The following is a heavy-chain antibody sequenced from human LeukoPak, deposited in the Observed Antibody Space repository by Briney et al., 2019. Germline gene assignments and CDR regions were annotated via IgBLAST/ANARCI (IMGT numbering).Heavy chain of an antibody. J-gene: IGHJ6*02. CDR1: GGSFSGYY. CDR3: ARLYYDSSGYYYDYYYYGMDV. Sequence: SETLSLTCAVYGGSFSGYYWSWIRQPPVKGLEWIGEINHSGSTNYNPSLKSRVTIPVDTSKNQFSLKLSSVTAADTAVYYCARLYYDSSGYYYDYYYYGMDVWGQGTTVTVSS. D-gene: IGHD3-22*01. V-gene: IGHV4-34*01. CDR2: INHSGST.